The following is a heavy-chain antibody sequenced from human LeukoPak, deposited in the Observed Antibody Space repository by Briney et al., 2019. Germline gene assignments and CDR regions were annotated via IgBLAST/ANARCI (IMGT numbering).Heavy chain of an antibody. CDR2: INHSGST. J-gene: IGHJ4*02. Sequence: PSETLSLTCAVYGGSFSGYYWSWVRQPPGKGLEWIGEINHSGSTNYNPSLKSRVTISVETSKNQFSLKLSSVTAADTAVYYCASLALYYYDSSGYPPPFDYWGQGTLVTVSS. CDR1: GGSFSGYY. V-gene: IGHV4-34*01. D-gene: IGHD3-22*01. CDR3: ASLALYYYDSSGYPPPFDY.